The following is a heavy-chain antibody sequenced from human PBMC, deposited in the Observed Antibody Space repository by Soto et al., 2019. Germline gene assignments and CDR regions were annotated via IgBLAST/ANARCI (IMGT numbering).Heavy chain of an antibody. V-gene: IGHV1-18*01. CDR1: GYAFTTYG. J-gene: IGHJ4*02. D-gene: IGHD1-1*01. Sequence: QVHLVQSGAEVKKPGASVKVSCKGSGYAFTTYGITWVRQAPGQGLEWMGWISAHNGNTNYAQKLQGRVTVTRDTSTSTAYMERGSRRSDDTAVYYCARGRYGDYWGQGALVTVSS. CDR3: ARGRYGDY. CDR2: ISAHNGNT.